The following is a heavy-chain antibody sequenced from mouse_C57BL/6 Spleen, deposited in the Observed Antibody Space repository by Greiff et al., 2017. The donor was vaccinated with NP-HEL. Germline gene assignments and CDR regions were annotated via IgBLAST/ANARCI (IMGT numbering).Heavy chain of an antibody. CDR1: GYTFTDYE. CDR3: TLRADY. Sequence: QVTLKVSGAELVRPGASVTLSCKASGYTFTDYEMHWVKQTPVHGLEWIGAIDPETGGTAYNQKFKGKAILTADKSSSTAYMELRSLTSEDSAVYYCTLRADYWGQGTTLTVSS. D-gene: IGHD1-1*01. V-gene: IGHV1-15*01. J-gene: IGHJ2*01. CDR2: IDPETGGT.